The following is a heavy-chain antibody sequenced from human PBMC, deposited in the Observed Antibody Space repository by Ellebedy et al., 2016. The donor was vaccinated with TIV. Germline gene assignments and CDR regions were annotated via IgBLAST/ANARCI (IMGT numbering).Heavy chain of an antibody. D-gene: IGHD3-3*01. Sequence: GESLKISCAASGFTFSTYTMNWVRQAPGKGLEWLSSISSSRSYIYYADSVKGRFTISRDNAKNSLYLQMNSLRAEDTAAYYCARDLSTRSGFDIWGQGTMVTVSS. V-gene: IGHV3-21*01. CDR2: ISSSRSYI. J-gene: IGHJ3*02. CDR3: ARDLSTRSGFDI. CDR1: GFTFSTYT.